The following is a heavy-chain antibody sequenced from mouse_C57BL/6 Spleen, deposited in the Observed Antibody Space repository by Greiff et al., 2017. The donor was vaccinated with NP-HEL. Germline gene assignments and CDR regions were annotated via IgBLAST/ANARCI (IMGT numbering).Heavy chain of an antibody. Sequence: QVQLKQPGAELVKPGASVKLSCKASGYTFTSYWMHWVKQRPGQGLEWIGMIHPNSGSTNYNEKFKSKATLTVDKSSSTAYMQLSSLTSEDSAVYYCARLITTIVALSYFDYWGQGTTLTGSS. D-gene: IGHD1-1*01. CDR3: ARLITTIVALSYFDY. CDR2: IHPNSGST. CDR1: GYTFTSYW. V-gene: IGHV1-64*01. J-gene: IGHJ2*01.